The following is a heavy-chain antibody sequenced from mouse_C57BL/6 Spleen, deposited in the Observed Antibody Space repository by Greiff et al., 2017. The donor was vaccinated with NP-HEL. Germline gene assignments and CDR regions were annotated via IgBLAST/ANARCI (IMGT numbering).Heavy chain of an antibody. CDR2: INPSNGGT. D-gene: IGHD2-1*01. Sequence: VQLQQPGPELVKPGASVKLSCKASGYTFTSYWMHWVKQRPGQGLEWIGNINPSNGGTNYNEKFKSKATLTVDKSSSTAYMQLSSLTSEDSAVYYCASGGIGNYGVFYAMDYWGQGTSVTVSS. CDR1: GYTFTSYW. J-gene: IGHJ4*01. V-gene: IGHV1-53*01. CDR3: ASGGIGNYGVFYAMDY.